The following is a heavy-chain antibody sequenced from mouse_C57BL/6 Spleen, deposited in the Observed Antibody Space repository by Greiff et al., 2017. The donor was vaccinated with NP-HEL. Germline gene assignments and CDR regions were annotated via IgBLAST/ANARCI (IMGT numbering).Heavy chain of an antibody. CDR2: IWSGGST. J-gene: IGHJ1*03. Sequence: QVQLQQSGPGLVQPSQSLSITCTVSGFSLTSYGVHWVRQSPGKGLEWLGVIWSGGSTDYNAAFISRLSISKDNSKSQVFFKMNSLQADDTAIYYCARNDDFYWYFDVWGTGTTVTVSS. CDR3: ARNDDFYWYFDV. CDR1: GFSLTSYG. D-gene: IGHD2-4*01. V-gene: IGHV2-2*01.